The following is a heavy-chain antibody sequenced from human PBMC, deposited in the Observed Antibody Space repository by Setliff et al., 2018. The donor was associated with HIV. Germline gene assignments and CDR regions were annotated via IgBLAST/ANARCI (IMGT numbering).Heavy chain of an antibody. Sequence: SGPTLVNPTQTLTLTCTFSGFSFTTVGVGVAWIRQPPGKALEWLGVIYWDDDKRYSPSLKSRLTITKDTSRNQVVLTMTNMDPVDTATYYCARIKGSWYGDYWGQGTLVTVAS. CDR3: ARIKGSWYGDY. V-gene: IGHV2-5*02. CDR2: IYWDDDK. CDR1: GFSFTTVGVG. J-gene: IGHJ4*02. D-gene: IGHD6-13*01.